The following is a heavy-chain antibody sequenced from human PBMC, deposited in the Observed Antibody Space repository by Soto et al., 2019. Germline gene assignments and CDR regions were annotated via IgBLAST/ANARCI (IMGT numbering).Heavy chain of an antibody. CDR2: IYYSGST. CDR3: ARGGLGYCSSTSCHTNYYYGMDV. CDR1: GGSISSYY. J-gene: IGHJ6*02. D-gene: IGHD2-2*02. Sequence: LSLTCTVSGGSISSYYWSWIRQPPGKGLEWIGYIYYSGSTNYNPSLKSRVTISVDTSKNQFSLKLSSVTAADTAVYYCARGGLGYCSSTSCHTNYYYGMDVWGQGTTVTVSS. V-gene: IGHV4-59*01.